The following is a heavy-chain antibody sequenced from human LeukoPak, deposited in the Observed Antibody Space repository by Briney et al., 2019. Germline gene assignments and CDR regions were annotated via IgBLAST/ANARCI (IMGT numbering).Heavy chain of an antibody. J-gene: IGHJ5*02. D-gene: IGHD3-10*01. CDR1: SGSISSSNR. V-gene: IGHV4-4*02. CDR3: ARDTMVRGVIIRWFDP. CDR2: IYHSGST. Sequence: SETLSLTCAVSSGSISSSNRWSWLRQHPGKGLEWIGEIYHSGSTNYNPSLKSRVTISVDKSKNQFSLKLSSVTAADTAVYYCARDTMVRGVIIRWFDPWGQGTLVTVSS.